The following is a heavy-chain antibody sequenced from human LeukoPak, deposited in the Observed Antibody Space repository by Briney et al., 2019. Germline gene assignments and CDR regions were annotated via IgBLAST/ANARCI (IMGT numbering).Heavy chain of an antibody. CDR3: ARGGPPPSSNWWLRFRNFRANFDY. D-gene: IGHD5-12*01. V-gene: IGHV1-24*01. CDR2: FDPEDGET. CDR1: GYTLTELS. Sequence: ASVKVSCKVSGYTLTELSMHWVRQAPGKGLEWMGGFDPEDGETIYAQKFQGRVTMTEDTSTDTAYMELRSRRSEDTAVYYCARGGPPPSSNWWLRFRNFRANFDYWGQGTLVTVSS. J-gene: IGHJ4*02.